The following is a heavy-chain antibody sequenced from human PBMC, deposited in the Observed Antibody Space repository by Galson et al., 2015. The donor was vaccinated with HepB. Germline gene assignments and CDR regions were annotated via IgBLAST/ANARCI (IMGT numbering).Heavy chain of an antibody. CDR1: GFSLSTSGMC. D-gene: IGHD3-10*01. CDR2: IDWDDDK. Sequence: PALVKPTQTLTLTCTFSGFSLSTSGMCVSWLRQPPGKALEWLARIDWDDDKYYSTSLKTRLTISKDTSKNQVVLTMTNMDPVDTATYYCARILTYYYGSGSPLDYYYGMDVWGQGTTVTVSS. CDR3: ARILTYYYGSGSPLDYYYGMDV. J-gene: IGHJ6*02. V-gene: IGHV2-70*11.